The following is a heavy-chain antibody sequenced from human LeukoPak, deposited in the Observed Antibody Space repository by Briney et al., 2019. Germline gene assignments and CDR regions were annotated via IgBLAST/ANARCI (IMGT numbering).Heavy chain of an antibody. V-gene: IGHV3-74*01. D-gene: IGHD6-13*01. CDR1: GFMFSSYW. CDR2: VNPDGRST. J-gene: IGHJ4*02. CDR3: ARDDPGIAAAGVFDY. Sequence: GGPLRLSCAASGFMFSSYWMHWVRQAPGKGLVWVSRVNPDGRSTSHADSVKGRFTMSRDNARDTLYLQMNSLRAEDTAVYYCARDDPGIAAAGVFDYWGQGTLVTVSS.